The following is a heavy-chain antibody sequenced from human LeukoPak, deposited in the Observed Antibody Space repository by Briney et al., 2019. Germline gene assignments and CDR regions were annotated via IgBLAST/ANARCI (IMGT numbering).Heavy chain of an antibody. CDR1: GFTFSDYY. J-gene: IGHJ4*02. D-gene: IGHD4-17*01. CDR2: ITRSSTYT. CDR3: ARSPYGDSHFDY. Sequence: PGGSLRLSCAASGFTFSDYYMNWIRQAPGRGLEWVSYITRSSTYTNYPDSVKGRFTISRDNARNSLYLQMNSLRAEDTAVYYCARSPYGDSHFDYWGQGTLVTVSS. V-gene: IGHV3-11*03.